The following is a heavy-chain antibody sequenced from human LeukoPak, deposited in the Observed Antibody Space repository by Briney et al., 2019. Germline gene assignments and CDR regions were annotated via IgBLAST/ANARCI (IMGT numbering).Heavy chain of an antibody. CDR3: ARATPGGLHGYSFDY. D-gene: IGHD5-24*01. CDR2: INPNSGNT. V-gene: IGHV1-8*02. J-gene: IGHJ4*02. CDR1: GYTFTDYY. Sequence: ASVKVSCKASGYTFTDYYIHWVRQAPGQGLEWMGWINPNSGNTGFAQKFQDRVSMTRDTSINTAYMELTSLRSGDTAVYYCARATPGGLHGYSFDYWGQGTVVTVYS.